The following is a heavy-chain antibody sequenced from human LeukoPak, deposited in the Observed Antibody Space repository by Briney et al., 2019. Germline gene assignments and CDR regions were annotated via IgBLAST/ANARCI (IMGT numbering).Heavy chain of an antibody. J-gene: IGHJ4*02. CDR1: GFTFSSYA. CDR3: AIIPLGGRFDY. V-gene: IGHV3-30-3*01. Sequence: GGSLRLSCAASGFTFSSYAMHWVRQAPGKGLEWVAVISYDGSNKYYADSVKGRFTISRDNSKEILHLQMNSLRPGDTALYYCAIIPLGGRFDYWGQGTLVIVSS. D-gene: IGHD3-10*01. CDR2: ISYDGSNK.